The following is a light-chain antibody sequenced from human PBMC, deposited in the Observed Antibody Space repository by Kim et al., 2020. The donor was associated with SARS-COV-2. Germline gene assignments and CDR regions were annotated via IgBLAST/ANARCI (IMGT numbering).Light chain of an antibody. CDR3: QSYDSSNQGV. J-gene: IGLJ3*02. Sequence: NFMLTQPHSVSESPGRTVTISCTRSSGSIASSYVQWYQQRPGSSPTTVIYEDNQRPSGVPDRFSGSFDSSSNSASLTISGLKTEDEADYYCQSYDSSNQGVFGGGTKLTVL. CDR2: EDN. V-gene: IGLV6-57*01. CDR1: SGSIASSY.